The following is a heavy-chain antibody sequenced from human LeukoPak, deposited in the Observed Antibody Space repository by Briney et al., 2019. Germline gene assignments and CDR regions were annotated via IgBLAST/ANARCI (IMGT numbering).Heavy chain of an antibody. V-gene: IGHV4-59*08. CDR2: IYYSGST. CDR1: GGSISGYY. Sequence: SETLSLTCTVSGGSISGYYWGWIRQPPGKGLEWIGYIYYSGSTNYNPSLKSRVTISVDTSKNQFSLKLSSVTAADTAVYYCARLGKDYDILTGYYIVDYWGQGTLVTVSS. CDR3: ARLGKDYDILTGYYIVDY. J-gene: IGHJ4*02. D-gene: IGHD3-9*01.